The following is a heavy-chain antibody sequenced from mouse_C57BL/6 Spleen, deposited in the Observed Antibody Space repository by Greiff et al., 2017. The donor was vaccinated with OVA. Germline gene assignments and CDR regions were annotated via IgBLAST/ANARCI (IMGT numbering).Heavy chain of an antibody. CDR1: GYTFTDHT. Sequence: VQLQQSDAELVKPGASVKISCKVSGYTFTDHTIHWMKQRPEQGLEWIGYIYPRDGSTKYNEKFKGQATWTADKSSSTAYMQLNSLTSEDSAVYFCARTYYYGSSYAGYWGQGTTLTVSS. J-gene: IGHJ2*01. CDR3: ARTYYYGSSYAGY. CDR2: IYPRDGST. V-gene: IGHV1-78*01. D-gene: IGHD1-1*01.